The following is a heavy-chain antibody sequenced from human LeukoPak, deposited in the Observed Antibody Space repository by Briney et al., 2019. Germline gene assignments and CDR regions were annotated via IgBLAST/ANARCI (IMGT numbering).Heavy chain of an antibody. CDR1: GYIFTDYY. J-gene: IGHJ3*02. V-gene: IGHV1/OR15-1*04. CDR2: INPNSGGT. CDR3: ARDVYYYDSSGYQRAFDI. D-gene: IGHD3-22*01. Sequence: ASVKVSCKASGYIFTDYYMHWVRQAPGQELGWMGRINPNSGGTNYAQKFQGRVTMTRDTSISTAYMELSRLRSDDTAVYYCARDVYYYDSSGYQRAFDIWGQGTMVTVSS.